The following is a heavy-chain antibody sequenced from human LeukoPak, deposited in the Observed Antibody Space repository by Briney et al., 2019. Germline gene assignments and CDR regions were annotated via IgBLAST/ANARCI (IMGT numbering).Heavy chain of an antibody. J-gene: IGHJ3*02. D-gene: IGHD6-25*01. CDR1: GGFIIRSSYY. Sequence: SETLSLTCSVSGGFIIRSSYYWGWLRQTPGEGLEWIASIDYTGSTYYNPSLGSRVTISVDTSKYQFSLKLSSVTAADMGVDYCVRHRGGSGYSDLDAFEIWGQGTMVTVSS. CDR3: VRHRGGSGYSDLDAFEI. V-gene: IGHV4-39*01. CDR2: IDYTGST.